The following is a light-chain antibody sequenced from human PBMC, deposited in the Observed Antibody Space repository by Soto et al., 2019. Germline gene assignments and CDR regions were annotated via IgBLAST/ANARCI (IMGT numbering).Light chain of an antibody. CDR3: SSYTSRSIVV. Sequence: QSALTQPASVSGSPGQSITISCTGTTSDVGGYNYVSWYQQHPGKAPNLMIYDVSNRPSGVSNRFSGSKSGNTASLTISGLQAEDEADYYCSSYTSRSIVVFGGGTKVTVL. CDR2: DVS. J-gene: IGLJ2*01. CDR1: TSDVGGYNY. V-gene: IGLV2-14*03.